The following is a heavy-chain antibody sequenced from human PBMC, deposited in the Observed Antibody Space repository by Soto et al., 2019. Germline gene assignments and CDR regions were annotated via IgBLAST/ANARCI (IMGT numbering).Heavy chain of an antibody. D-gene: IGHD2-2*01. J-gene: IGHJ6*02. CDR1: GYSFTTYW. CDR2: IDPTDSYT. CDR3: ASSPRGYCSSTSCRELGNYYGMDV. Sequence: GESLKISCQGSGYSFTTYWISWVRQMPGKGLECMGRIDPTDSYTNYSPSFQGHVTMSVDKSISTAYLQWSSLKASDTAMYYCASSPRGYCSSTSCRELGNYYGMDVWGQGTTVTVSS. V-gene: IGHV5-10-1*01.